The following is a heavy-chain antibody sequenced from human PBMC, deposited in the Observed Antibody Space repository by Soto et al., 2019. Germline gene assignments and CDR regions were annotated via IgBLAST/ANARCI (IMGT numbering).Heavy chain of an antibody. V-gene: IGHV4-39*02. CDR1: GDSIISETYY. D-gene: IGHD1-7*01. J-gene: IGHJ5*02. CDR2: IHSTGRN. CDR3: TREDSTCGTTCCLDR. Sequence: QMLLQESGPGLVKPSATLSLTCTVSGDSIISETYYWGWVRQPPGKGLEWIGSIHSTGRNFYKPSVGSRLTISIDTPKKQFCLEVRSVTAADTAVYYCTREDSTCGTTCCLDRWGQGILVSVSS.